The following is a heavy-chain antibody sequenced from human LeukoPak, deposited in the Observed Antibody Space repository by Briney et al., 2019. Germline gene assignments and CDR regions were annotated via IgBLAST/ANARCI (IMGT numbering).Heavy chain of an antibody. D-gene: IGHD5-12*01. CDR3: ARGRGSTSRY. J-gene: IGHJ4*02. Sequence: ASVKVSCKASGYTFSNYGITWVRQAPGQGLEWMGWITTDNGNTNYAQNLQGRVTMTTDTSASTAYMELRSLRSDDTAVYYCARGRGSTSRYWAQGTLVTVSS. CDR2: ITTDNGNT. CDR1: GYTFSNYG. V-gene: IGHV1-18*01.